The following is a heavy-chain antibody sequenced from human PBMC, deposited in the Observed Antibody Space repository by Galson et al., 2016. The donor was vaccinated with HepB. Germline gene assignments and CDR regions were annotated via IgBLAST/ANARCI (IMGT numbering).Heavy chain of an antibody. CDR3: ARDGTVMA. D-gene: IGHD5-18*01. J-gene: IGHJ5*02. Sequence: SGYIFTRYYMRWVRQAPGQGLEWMGIVNPSDGSTIYAQKFQGRVTMTSDTSTSTVYVDLSSLTSEDTAVYYCARDGTVMAWGQGTLVTVSS. CDR1: GYIFTRYY. V-gene: IGHV1-46*01. CDR2: VNPSDGST.